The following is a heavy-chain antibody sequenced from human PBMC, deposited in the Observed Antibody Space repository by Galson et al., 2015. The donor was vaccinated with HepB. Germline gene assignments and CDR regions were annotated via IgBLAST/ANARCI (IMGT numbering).Heavy chain of an antibody. CDR2: ISSSGSYI. V-gene: IGHV3-21*01. CDR1: GFTFSSYS. D-gene: IGHD3-3*01. J-gene: IGHJ5*02. CDR3: ARGPRVFGGWFDP. Sequence: SLRLSCAASGFTFSSYSMNWVRQAPGKGLEWVSSISSSGSYIYYADSVKGRFTISRDNAKNSLYLQMNSLRAEDTAVYYCARGPRVFGGWFDPWGQGTLVTVSS.